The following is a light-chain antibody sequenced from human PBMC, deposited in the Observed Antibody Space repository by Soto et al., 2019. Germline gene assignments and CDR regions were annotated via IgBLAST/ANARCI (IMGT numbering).Light chain of an antibody. CDR3: QQYGSSPQT. J-gene: IGKJ1*01. V-gene: IGKV3-20*01. Sequence: EIVLTQSPATLSLSPGERATLSCRASQSVRSYVAWYQQKPGQAPRLLIYGASSRATGIPDTFSGSGSGTAFTLTISRREPEDFAVYYCQQYGSSPQTFGQGTKVEI. CDR1: QSVRSY. CDR2: GAS.